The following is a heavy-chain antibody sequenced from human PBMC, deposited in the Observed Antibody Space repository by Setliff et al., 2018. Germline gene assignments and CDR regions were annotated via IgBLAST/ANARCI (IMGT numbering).Heavy chain of an antibody. Sequence: GGSLRLSCVASGFSFSNYYMSWVRQAPGKGLEWVAMIWADPNSNTKYYADSVKGRFTISRDNAKNSLYLQMNSLGAEDTAVYFCARSPANGGHDAFDVWGQGTMVT. D-gene: IGHD6-25*01. J-gene: IGHJ3*01. CDR3: ARSPANGGHDAFDV. CDR1: GFSFSNYY. CDR2: IWADPNSNTK. V-gene: IGHV3-7*01.